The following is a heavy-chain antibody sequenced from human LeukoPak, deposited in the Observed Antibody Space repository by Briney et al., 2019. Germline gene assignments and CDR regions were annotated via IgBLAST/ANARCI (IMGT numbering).Heavy chain of an antibody. V-gene: IGHV1-2*02. CDR1: GYTFTGYY. J-gene: IGHJ4*02. D-gene: IGHD5-24*01. CDR2: INPNSGGT. CDR3: ARDDSYRWVFDY. Sequence: GASVKVSCKASGYTFTGYYMHWVRQAPGQGLEWMGWINPNSGGTNYAQKFQGRVTMTRDTPISTAYMELSRLRSDDTAVYYCARDDSYRWVFDYWGQGTLVTVSS.